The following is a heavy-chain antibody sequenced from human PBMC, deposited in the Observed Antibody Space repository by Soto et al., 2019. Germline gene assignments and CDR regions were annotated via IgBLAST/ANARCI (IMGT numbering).Heavy chain of an antibody. J-gene: IGHJ6*02. CDR3: ASYYDSSGYYYAGGYYGMDV. CDR1: GGTFSSYA. CDR2: IIPIFGTA. V-gene: IGHV1-69*12. Sequence: QVQLVQSGAVVKKPGSSVKVSCKASGGTFSSYAISWVRQAPGQGLEWMGGIIPIFGTANYAQKFQGRVTITADESTSTAYMELSSRRSEDTAVYYCASYYDSSGYYYAGGYYGMDVWGQGTTVTVSS. D-gene: IGHD3-22*01.